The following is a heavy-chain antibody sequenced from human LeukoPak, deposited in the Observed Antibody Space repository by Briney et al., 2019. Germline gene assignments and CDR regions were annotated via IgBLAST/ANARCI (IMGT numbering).Heavy chain of an antibody. D-gene: IGHD6-13*01. CDR3: ASSLAYIAATDY. J-gene: IGHJ4*02. CDR1: GFTFSSYA. CDR2: ISYDGSNK. Sequence: GRSLRLSCAASGFTFSSYAMHWVRQAPGKGLEWVAVISYDGSNKYYADSVKGRFTISRDNSKNTLYLQMNSLRAEDTAVYYCASSLAYIAATDYWGQGTLVTVSS. V-gene: IGHV3-30*04.